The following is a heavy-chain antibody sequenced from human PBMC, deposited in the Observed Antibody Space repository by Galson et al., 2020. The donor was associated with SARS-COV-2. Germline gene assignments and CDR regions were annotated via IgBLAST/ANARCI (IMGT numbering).Heavy chain of an antibody. Sequence: SETLSLTCTVSGGSISSADSSWSWIRQHQGKGREWIGYIYYSGSAYYNPSLESRVTISIDTSKNQFPLHLNSVTAAATAVYYCARVNAYGGLDSWGQGTLVTVSS. J-gene: IGHJ4*02. V-gene: IGHV4-31*03. CDR3: ARVNAYGGLDS. D-gene: IGHD4-17*01. CDR2: IYYSGSA. CDR1: GGSISSADSS.